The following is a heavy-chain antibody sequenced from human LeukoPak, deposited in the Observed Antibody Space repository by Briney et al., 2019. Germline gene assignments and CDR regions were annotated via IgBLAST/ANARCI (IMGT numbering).Heavy chain of an antibody. Sequence: ASVKVSCKTSGYTFTDYYIHWVRQAPGQGLEWMGWIVPNSGGTKYAQKFQGRVTTTRDTSISTAYMELSRLRYDDTAVYYCATLGTTSFDYWGQGALVTVSS. J-gene: IGHJ4*02. CDR1: GYTFTDYY. CDR3: ATLGTTSFDY. CDR2: IVPNSGGT. V-gene: IGHV1-2*02. D-gene: IGHD1-7*01.